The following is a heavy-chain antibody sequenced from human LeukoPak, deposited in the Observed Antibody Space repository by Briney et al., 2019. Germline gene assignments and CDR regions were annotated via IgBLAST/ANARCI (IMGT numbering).Heavy chain of an antibody. CDR3: AREKQQLVILYYHGMDV. J-gene: IGHJ6*02. CDR2: ISAYNGNT. D-gene: IGHD6-13*01. V-gene: IGHV1-18*01. CDR1: GYTFTSYG. Sequence: ASVKVSCKASGYTFTSYGISWVRQAPGQGLEWMGWISAYNGNTNYAQKLQGRVTMTTDTSTSTAYMELRSLRSDDTAVYYCAREKQQLVILYYHGMDVWGQGTTVTVSS.